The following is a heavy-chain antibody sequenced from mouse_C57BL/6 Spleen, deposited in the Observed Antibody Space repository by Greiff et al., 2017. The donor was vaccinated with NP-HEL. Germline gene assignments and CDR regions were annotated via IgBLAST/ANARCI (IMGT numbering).Heavy chain of an antibody. CDR1: GFTFSDYG. CDR2: ISSGSSTI. Sequence: EVKLVESGGGLVKPGGSLKLSCAASGFTFSDYGMHWVRQAPEKGLEWVAYISSGSSTIYYADTVKGRFTISRDNAKNTLFLQMTSLGSEDTAMYYCARLGHYAMDYWGQGTSVTVSS. CDR3: ARLGHYAMDY. J-gene: IGHJ4*01. V-gene: IGHV5-17*01. D-gene: IGHD4-1*01.